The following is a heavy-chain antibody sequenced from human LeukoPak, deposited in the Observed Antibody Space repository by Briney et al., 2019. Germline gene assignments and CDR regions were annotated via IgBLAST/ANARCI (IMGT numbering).Heavy chain of an antibody. Sequence: GGSLRLSCAASGFTFSSNAMIWVRQAPGKGLEWVSSISDSGTRTYYADSVKGRFTISRDNSKSTLYLQVNSLRADDTAVYYCARHLGTYSDHWGQGTLVTVSS. D-gene: IGHD7-27*01. CDR2: ISDSGTRT. CDR3: ARHLGTYSDH. CDR1: GFTFSSNA. V-gene: IGHV3-23*01. J-gene: IGHJ4*02.